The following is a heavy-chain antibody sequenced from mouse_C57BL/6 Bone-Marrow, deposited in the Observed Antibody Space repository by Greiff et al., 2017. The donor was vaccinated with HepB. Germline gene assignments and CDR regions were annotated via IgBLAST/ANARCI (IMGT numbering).Heavy chain of an antibody. CDR2: ISSGSSTI. J-gene: IGHJ2*01. CDR1: GFTFSDYG. V-gene: IGHV5-17*01. Sequence: EVKVVESGGDLVKPGGSLKLSCAASGFTFSDYGMHWVRQAPEKGLEWVAYISSGSSTIYYADTVKGRFTISRDNAKNTLFLQRTRLRSEDTAMYYCSRGYSYFDYWGQGTTLTVSS. CDR3: SRGYSYFDY.